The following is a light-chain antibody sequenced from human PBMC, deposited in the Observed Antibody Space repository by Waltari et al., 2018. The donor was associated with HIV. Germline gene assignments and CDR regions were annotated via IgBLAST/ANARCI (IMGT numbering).Light chain of an antibody. V-gene: IGKV3-20*01. J-gene: IGKJ5*01. CDR1: QSLSSTY. CDR3: QQYGSSPLIT. Sequence: EIVLTQSPGTLSLSPGERATLSCRASQSLSSTYLAWYHQNTGQAPRLLLYGASRRATGIPDRFSGSGSGTDFTLTISRLEPEDFAVYYWQQYGSSPLITFGQGTRLEIK. CDR2: GAS.